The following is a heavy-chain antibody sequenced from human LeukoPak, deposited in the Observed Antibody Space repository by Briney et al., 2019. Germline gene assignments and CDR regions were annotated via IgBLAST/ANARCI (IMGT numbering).Heavy chain of an antibody. CDR1: GFTFSNYV. V-gene: IGHV3-30*01. CDR2: MSTDGSLQ. J-gene: IGHJ5*02. Sequence: PGGSLRLSCVASGFTFSNYVIHWVRRPPGKGLEWVAVMSTDGSLQYYANSVKGRFTISRDNYKSTLFLQMNSLSAADTAVYYCGRQVAPGQWLVNLWGQGTLVTVSS. CDR3: GRQVAPGQWLVNL. D-gene: IGHD6-19*01.